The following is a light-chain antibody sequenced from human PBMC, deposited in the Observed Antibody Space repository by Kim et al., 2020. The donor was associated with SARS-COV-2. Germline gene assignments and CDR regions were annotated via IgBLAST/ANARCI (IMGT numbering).Light chain of an antibody. J-gene: IGKJ5*01. CDR1: QSVSSN. Sequence: PGERATRSCRASQSVSSNLAWYQQKPGQAPRLLIYGASTRATGIPARFSGSGSGTEFTLTISSLQSEDFAVYYCQQYNNWPPITFGQGTRLEIK. V-gene: IGKV3-15*01. CDR2: GAS. CDR3: QQYNNWPPIT.